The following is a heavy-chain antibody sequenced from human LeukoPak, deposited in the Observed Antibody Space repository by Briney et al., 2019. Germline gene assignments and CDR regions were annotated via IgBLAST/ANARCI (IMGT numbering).Heavy chain of an antibody. J-gene: IGHJ4*02. V-gene: IGHV3-7*05. CDR2: IKQDGSEK. D-gene: IGHD3-16*02. CDR3: ARDSSPGYYDYVWGTYPRY. Sequence: GGSLRLSCEASGFTFRNYWMNWVRQAPGKGLEWVANIKQDGSEKYYMDSVKGRFPISRDNANSSLFLQMNSLRAEDTAVYYCARDSSPGYYDYVWGTYPRYWGQGTLVTVSS. CDR1: GFTFRNYW.